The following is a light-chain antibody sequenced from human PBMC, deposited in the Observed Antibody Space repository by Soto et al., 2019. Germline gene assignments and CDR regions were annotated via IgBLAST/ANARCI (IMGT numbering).Light chain of an antibody. CDR2: DAS. Sequence: DIPMTQSPSSVSASVGDRVTITCRASQDITYWLAWYQQTPGKVPNVLIYDASSLQGGVPSRFSGSGSGTDFTLTISSLQPEDSATYYCQQAHSFPLTFGGGTKVEIK. J-gene: IGKJ4*01. CDR1: QDITYW. CDR3: QQAHSFPLT. V-gene: IGKV1D-12*01.